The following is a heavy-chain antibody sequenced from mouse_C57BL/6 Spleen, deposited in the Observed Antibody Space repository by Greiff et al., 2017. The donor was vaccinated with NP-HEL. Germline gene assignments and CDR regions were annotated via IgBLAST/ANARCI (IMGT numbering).Heavy chain of an antibody. V-gene: IGHV2-2*01. CDR2: IWSGGST. CDR1: GFSLTSYG. J-gene: IGHJ4*01. Sequence: VQLVESGPGLVQPSQSLSITCTVSGFSLTSYGVHWVRQSPGKGLEWLGVIWSGGSTDYNAAFISRLSISKDNSKSQVFFKMNSLQADDTAIYYCARYYSKGDGYAMDYWGQGTSVTVSS. CDR3: ARYYSKGDGYAMDY. D-gene: IGHD2-5*01.